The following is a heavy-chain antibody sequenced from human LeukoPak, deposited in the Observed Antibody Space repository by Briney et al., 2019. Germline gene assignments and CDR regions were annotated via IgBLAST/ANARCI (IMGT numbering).Heavy chain of an antibody. CDR1: GFTFSSYS. Sequence: GGSLRLSCAASGFTFSSYSMNWVRQAPGKGLEWVSSISSSSSYIYYADSVKGRFTISRDNAKNSLYLQMNSLRAEDTAVYYCARDYFSGDYVDNWFDPWGQGTLVTVSS. CDR2: ISSSSSYI. CDR3: ARDYFSGDYVDNWFDP. J-gene: IGHJ5*02. V-gene: IGHV3-21*01. D-gene: IGHD4-17*01.